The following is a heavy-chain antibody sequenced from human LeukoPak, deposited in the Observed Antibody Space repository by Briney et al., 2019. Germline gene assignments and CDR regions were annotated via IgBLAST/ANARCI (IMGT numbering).Heavy chain of an antibody. Sequence: ASVKASCKFPGYTLTELSLHWVGQAPGKGLGGMGGFDPEDGETIYAQKFQGRVTMTEDTSTDTAYMELSSLRSEDTAVYYCAAAKGYSYGYYYAPFDYWGQGTLVTVSS. CDR1: GYTLTELS. J-gene: IGHJ4*02. CDR2: FDPEDGET. CDR3: AAAKGYSYGYYYAPFDY. D-gene: IGHD5-18*01. V-gene: IGHV1-24*01.